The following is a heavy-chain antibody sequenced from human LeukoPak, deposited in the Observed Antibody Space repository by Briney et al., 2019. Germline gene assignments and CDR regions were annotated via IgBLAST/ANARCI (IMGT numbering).Heavy chain of an antibody. V-gene: IGHV3-7*03. J-gene: IGHJ6*04. D-gene: IGHD3-10*01. CDR2: IKPDGSEK. Sequence: GGSLRVSCAASGFIFSTNYMSCVRQAPGKGLEWVAIIKPDGSEKYSVDSVKGRFAISRDNTKKSLYLQMNSLRAEDTAVYYCASTITSFRGMIYYGMDVWGKGTTVTVSS. CDR3: ASTITSFRGMIYYGMDV. CDR1: GFIFSTNY.